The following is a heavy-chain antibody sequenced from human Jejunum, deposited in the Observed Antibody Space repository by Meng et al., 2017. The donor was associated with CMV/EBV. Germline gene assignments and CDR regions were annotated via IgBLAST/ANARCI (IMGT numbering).Heavy chain of an antibody. CDR3: TRADSSNYGTLFDY. D-gene: IGHD4-11*01. CDR1: PFSGSA. Sequence: PFSGSALHWVRQASGKGLEWVGRIRGKAHSYATAYTASVKGRFTISRDDSKNTAYLEMNSLKTEDTAVYYCTRADSSNYGTLFDYWGQGTLVTVSS. V-gene: IGHV3-73*01. J-gene: IGHJ4*02. CDR2: IRGKAHSYAT.